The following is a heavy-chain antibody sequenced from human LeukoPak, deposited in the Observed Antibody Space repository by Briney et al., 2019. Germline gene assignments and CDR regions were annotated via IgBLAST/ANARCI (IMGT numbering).Heavy chain of an antibody. CDR1: GFTFSSYA. CDR2: ISGSGGST. D-gene: IGHD3-10*01. Sequence: GGSLRLSCAASGFTFSSYAMSWVRQAPGKGLEGVSSISGSGGSTYYADSVKGRFTISRDNSKNTLYLQMNSLRAEDTAVYYCAKAYYNSGSYYSFDYWGQGTLVTVSS. J-gene: IGHJ4*02. CDR3: AKAYYNSGSYYSFDY. V-gene: IGHV3-23*01.